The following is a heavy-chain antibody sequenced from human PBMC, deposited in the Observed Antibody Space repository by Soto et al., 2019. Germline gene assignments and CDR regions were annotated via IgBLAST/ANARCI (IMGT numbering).Heavy chain of an antibody. J-gene: IGHJ4*02. CDR2: IYHSGST. Sequence: SETLSLTCAVSGGSISNDNWWTWVRKPPGKGLEWIGEIYHSGSTNYNPSLMSRVTISVDKSKNQFSLKVSSVTAADTAVYYCARVPYYDHVWGSSGDYWGKGTLVTVSS. V-gene: IGHV4-4*02. CDR1: GGSISNDNW. CDR3: ARVPYYDHVWGSSGDY. D-gene: IGHD3-16*01.